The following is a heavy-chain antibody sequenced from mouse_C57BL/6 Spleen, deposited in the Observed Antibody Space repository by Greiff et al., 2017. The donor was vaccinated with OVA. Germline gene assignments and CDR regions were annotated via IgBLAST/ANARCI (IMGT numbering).Heavy chain of an antibody. D-gene: IGHD2-12*01. V-gene: IGHV5-6*01. CDR1: GFTFSSYG. J-gene: IGHJ2*01. Sequence: EVMLVESGGDLVKPGGSLKLSCAASGFTFSSYGMSWVRQTPDKRLEWVATISSGGSYTYYQDSVKGRFTISRDNSRNTLYLHMSSLKSEYTAMYYCARYAYDDYFDYWGQGTTLTVSS. CDR2: ISSGGSYT. CDR3: ARYAYDDYFDY.